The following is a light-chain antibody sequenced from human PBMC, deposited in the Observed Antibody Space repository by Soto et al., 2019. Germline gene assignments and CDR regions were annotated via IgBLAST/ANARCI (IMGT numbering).Light chain of an antibody. CDR2: AAS. CDR3: QQADSFPLT. Sequence: DIQMSQSPSSVSASVGDRVIITCRASQGISSWLAWYQQKPGEAPKHPIYAASRLQSGVPSRFTARGSGLNFTLTIRSLQPEDFATYCCQQADSFPLTFGGGTKVDIK. V-gene: IGKV1D-12*01. J-gene: IGKJ4*01. CDR1: QGISSW.